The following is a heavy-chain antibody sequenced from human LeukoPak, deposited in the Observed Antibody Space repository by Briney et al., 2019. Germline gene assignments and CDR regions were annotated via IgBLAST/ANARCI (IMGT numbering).Heavy chain of an antibody. CDR2: ISSNSSYI. CDR3: ARGGNYYYYYMDV. V-gene: IGHV3-21*01. CDR1: GFTFSSYS. J-gene: IGHJ6*03. Sequence: RTGGSLRLSCAASGFTFSSYSMNWVRQAPGKGLEWVSSISSNSSYIYYADSVKGRFTISRDNAKNSLYLQMNSLRAEDTAVYYCARGGNYYYYYMDVWGKGTTVTVSS.